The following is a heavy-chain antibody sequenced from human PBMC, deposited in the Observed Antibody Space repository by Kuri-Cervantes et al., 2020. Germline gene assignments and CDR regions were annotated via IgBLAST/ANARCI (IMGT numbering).Heavy chain of an antibody. CDR1: GGSISSSSYY. CDR3: ARGRSYYYDSSGYSDY. J-gene: IGHJ4*02. D-gene: IGHD3-22*01. V-gene: IGHV3-66*01. Sequence: ETLSLTCTVSGGSISSSSYYWGWIRQPPGKGLEWVSVIYSGGSTYYADSVKGRFTISRDNSKNTLYLQMNSLRAEDTAVYYCARGRSYYYDSSGYSDYWGQGTLVTVSS. CDR2: IYSGGST.